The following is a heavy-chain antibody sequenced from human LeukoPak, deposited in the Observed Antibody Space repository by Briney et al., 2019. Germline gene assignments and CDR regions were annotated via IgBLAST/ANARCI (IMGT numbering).Heavy chain of an antibody. CDR3: AREGGGGNPVFDY. V-gene: IGHV1-69*04. J-gene: IGHJ4*02. CDR2: IIPILGIA. D-gene: IGHD4-23*01. CDR1: GGTFSSYA. Sequence: SVKVSCKASGGTFSSYAISWVRQAPGQGLEWMGRIIPILGIANYAQKFQGRVTITADKSKSTAYMELSSLRSEDTAVYYCAREGGGGNPVFDYWGQGTLVTVSS.